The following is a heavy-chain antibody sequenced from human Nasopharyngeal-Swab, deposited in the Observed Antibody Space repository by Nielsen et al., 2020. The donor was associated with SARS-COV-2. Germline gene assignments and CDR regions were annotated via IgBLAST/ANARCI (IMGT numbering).Heavy chain of an antibody. J-gene: IGHJ4*02. CDR3: ARAEQLSLV. CDR2: FDPEDGET. D-gene: IGHD6-13*01. V-gene: IGHV1-24*01. Sequence: WVRQAPGQGLEWMGGFDPEDGETIYAQKFQGRVTMTRNTSISTAYMELSSLRSEDTAVYYCARAEQLSLVWGQGTLVTVSS.